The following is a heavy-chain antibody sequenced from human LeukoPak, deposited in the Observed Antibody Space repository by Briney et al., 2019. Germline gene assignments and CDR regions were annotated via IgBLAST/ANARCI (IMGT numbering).Heavy chain of an antibody. CDR1: GGSISSYY. V-gene: IGHV4-59*01. J-gene: IGHJ3*02. CDR2: IYYSGST. Sequence: SETLSLTCTVSGGSISSYYWSWIRQPPGKGPEWIGYIYYSGSTNYNPSLKSRVTISVDTSKNQFSLKLSSVTAADTAVYYCARDRSSYYDFWSGTQADAFDIWGQGTMVTVSS. CDR3: ARDRSSYYDFWSGTQADAFDI. D-gene: IGHD3-3*01.